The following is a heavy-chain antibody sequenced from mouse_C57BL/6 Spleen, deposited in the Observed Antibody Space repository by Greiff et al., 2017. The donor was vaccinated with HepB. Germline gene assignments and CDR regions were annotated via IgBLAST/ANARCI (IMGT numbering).Heavy chain of an antibody. CDR1: GFNIKDYY. V-gene: IGHV14-1*01. Sequence: VQLQQSGAELVRPGASVKLSCTASGFNIKDYYMHWVKQRPEQGLEWIGRIDPEDGDTEYAPKFQGKATMTADTSSNTAYRQLSSLTSEDTAVYYCTFGPTGFAYWGQGTLVTVSA. CDR2: IDPEDGDT. J-gene: IGHJ3*01. D-gene: IGHD1-1*01. CDR3: TFGPTGFAY.